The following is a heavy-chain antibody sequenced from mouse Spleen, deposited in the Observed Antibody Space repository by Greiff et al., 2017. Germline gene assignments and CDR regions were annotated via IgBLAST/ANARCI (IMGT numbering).Heavy chain of an antibody. CDR3: TRETAQAAMDY. Sequence: EVQGVESGEGLVKPGGSLKLSCAASGFTFSSYAMSWVRQTPEKRLEWVAYISSGGDYIYYADTVKGRFTISRDNARNTLYLQMSSLKSEDTAMYYCTRETAQAAMDYWGQGTSVTVSS. D-gene: IGHD3-2*02. J-gene: IGHJ4*01. V-gene: IGHV5-9-1*02. CDR2: ISSGGDYI. CDR1: GFTFSSYA.